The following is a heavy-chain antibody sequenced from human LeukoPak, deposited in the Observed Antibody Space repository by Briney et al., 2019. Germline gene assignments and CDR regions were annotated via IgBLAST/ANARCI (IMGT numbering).Heavy chain of an antibody. CDR1: GGSFSGYY. V-gene: IGHV4-34*01. Sequence: PSETLSLTCAVYGGSFSGYYWSWIRQPPGKGLEWIGEINHSGSTNYNPSLKSRVTISVDTSKNQFSLKLSSVTAADTAVYYCARTPNYYDLVAGGAFDIWGQGTMVTVSS. CDR3: ARTPNYYDLVAGGAFDI. J-gene: IGHJ3*02. D-gene: IGHD3-3*01. CDR2: INHSGST.